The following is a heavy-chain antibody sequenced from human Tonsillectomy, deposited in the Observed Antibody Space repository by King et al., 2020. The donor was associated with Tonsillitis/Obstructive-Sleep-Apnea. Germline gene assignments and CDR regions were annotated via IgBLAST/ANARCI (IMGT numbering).Heavy chain of an antibody. V-gene: IGHV5-51*01. J-gene: IGHJ6*03. CDR3: ARHKSNHDSSGYYGDYYYYYMAV. D-gene: IGHD3-22*01. CDR1: GYSFTSYW. Sequence: QLVQSGAEVKKAGESRKISCKGSGYSFTSYWIGWVRQMPGKGLEWMGIIYTGDSDTRYSPSFQGQVTISADKSIRTAYLQWSSLKASDTAMYYCARHKSNHDSSGYYGDYYYYYMAVWGKGTTVTVSS. CDR2: IYTGDSDT.